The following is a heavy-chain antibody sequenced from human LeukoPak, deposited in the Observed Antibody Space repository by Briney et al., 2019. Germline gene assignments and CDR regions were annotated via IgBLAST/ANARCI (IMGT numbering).Heavy chain of an antibody. CDR2: ISAYNGNT. J-gene: IGHJ4*02. Sequence: GASVKVSCKASGYTFTNYGINWVRQAPGQGHEWMGWISAYNGNTNYAQKVQGRVTMTTDTSTSTAYMELRSLRSDDTAVYYCARDSSGYPRDASDYWGQGTLVTVSS. CDR1: GYTFTNYG. V-gene: IGHV1-18*01. CDR3: ARDSSGYPRDASDY. D-gene: IGHD3-22*01.